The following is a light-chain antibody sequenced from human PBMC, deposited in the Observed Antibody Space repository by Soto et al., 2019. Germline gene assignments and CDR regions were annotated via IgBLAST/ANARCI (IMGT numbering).Light chain of an antibody. V-gene: IGKV3-15*01. Sequence: DIVMTQSPAILSVSPGERATLSCRARQSVETFLAWFQHKAGQAPRLLIFGASTRAAGVPARFSGGGSGTEFTLTSGSLRSEDFAVYFCQQYHSWPPGTFGGGTKVEIK. J-gene: IGKJ4*01. CDR3: QQYHSWPPGT. CDR2: GAS. CDR1: QSVETF.